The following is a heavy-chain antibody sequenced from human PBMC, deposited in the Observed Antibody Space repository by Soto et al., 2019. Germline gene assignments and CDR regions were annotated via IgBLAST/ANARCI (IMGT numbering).Heavy chain of an antibody. CDR3: ARAGTPQYSSGWYVSKSEATFDY. CDR1: GYTFTSYD. CDR2: LNPNSGNT. J-gene: IGHJ4*02. D-gene: IGHD6-19*01. V-gene: IGHV1-8*01. Sequence: ASVKVSCKASGYTFTSYDINWVRQATGQGLEWMGWLNPNSGNTGYAQKFQGRVTMTRNTSISTAYMELSSLRSEDTAVYYCARAGTPQYSSGWYVSKSEATFDYWGQGTLVTVSS.